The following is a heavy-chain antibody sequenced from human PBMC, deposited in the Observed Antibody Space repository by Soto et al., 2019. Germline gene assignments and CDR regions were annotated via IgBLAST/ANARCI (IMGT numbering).Heavy chain of an antibody. J-gene: IGHJ5*02. CDR2: LYSRGST. V-gene: IGHV4-31*01. Sequence: QVQLQESGPGLVKPSQTLSVTGTVSGGSISSGGYYWSWIRKHPGTGLVWMGYLYSRGSTYYNPSLKRQVTNSEDTSKNQFSLRRSSVTAADTAVYCCALVFRERWFDPWGQGTLVTVSS. CDR3: ALVFRERWFDP. CDR1: GGSISSGGYY. D-gene: IGHD3-10*02.